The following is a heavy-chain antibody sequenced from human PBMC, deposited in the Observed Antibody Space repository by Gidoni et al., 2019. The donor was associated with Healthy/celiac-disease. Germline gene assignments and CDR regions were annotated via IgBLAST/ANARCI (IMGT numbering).Heavy chain of an antibody. D-gene: IGHD2-2*01. J-gene: IGHJ3*02. CDR1: GFTFSSYA. CDR2: ISVSGGST. Sequence: EVQLLESGGGLVQPGGSLSLSCAASGFTFSSYAMSWVRQAPGKGLEWVSAISVSGGSTYYADSVKGRFTISRDNSKNTLYLQMNSLRAEDTAVYYCAKDIVVVPAATPHDAFDIWGQGTMVTVSS. V-gene: IGHV3-23*01. CDR3: AKDIVVVPAATPHDAFDI.